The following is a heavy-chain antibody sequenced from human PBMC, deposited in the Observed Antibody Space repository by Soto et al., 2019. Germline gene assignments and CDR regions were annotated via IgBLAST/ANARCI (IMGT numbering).Heavy chain of an antibody. CDR1: GYRFNNYG. V-gene: IGHV1-18*04. Sequence: SVQVTCKAAGYRFNNYGISWVRQAHGQGLEWMAWISPYNGNTNYAQKFQGRVTMTADSSTSTAHMELRSLKTDDTAVYYCARDLLPLTGTSNDAFVIWGQGTMVTVSS. CDR2: ISPYNGNT. J-gene: IGHJ3*02. D-gene: IGHD1-7*01. CDR3: ARDLLPLTGTSNDAFVI.